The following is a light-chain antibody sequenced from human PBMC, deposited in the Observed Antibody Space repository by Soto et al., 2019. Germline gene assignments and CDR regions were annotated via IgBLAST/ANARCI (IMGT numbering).Light chain of an antibody. CDR2: EAS. V-gene: IGKV3-20*01. CDR3: QQYGSSPLYT. Sequence: EIVLTQSPGTLSLSPGERATLSCRASQSVSSSYLAWYQQRPGQAPRLLIFEASVRATGIPDRFSGSGSGTDFTLTISRLEPEDFAVYYCQQYGSSPLYTFGQGTKLEIK. J-gene: IGKJ2*01. CDR1: QSVSSSY.